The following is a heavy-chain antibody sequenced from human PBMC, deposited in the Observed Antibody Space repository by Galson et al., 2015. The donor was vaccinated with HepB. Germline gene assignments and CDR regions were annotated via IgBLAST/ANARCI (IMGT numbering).Heavy chain of an antibody. V-gene: IGHV3-15*01. Sequence: SLRLSCAASGFTFSNAWMSWVRQAPGKGLEWVGRIKSKTDGGTTDYAAPVKGRFTISRDDSKNTLYLQMNSLKTEDTAVYYCTTVYYDFWSGYSPDHWGQGTLVTVSS. CDR2: IKSKTDGGTT. CDR3: TTVYYDFWSGYSPDH. D-gene: IGHD3-3*01. J-gene: IGHJ4*02. CDR1: GFTFSNAW.